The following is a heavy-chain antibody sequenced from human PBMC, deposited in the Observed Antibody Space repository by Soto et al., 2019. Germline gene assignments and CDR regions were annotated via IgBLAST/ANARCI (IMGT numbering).Heavy chain of an antibody. V-gene: IGHV3-33*01. D-gene: IGHD3-3*01. J-gene: IGHJ2*01. CDR3: ARGLRFLGWLPTGSWYFDL. CDR1: GFTFSSYG. CDR2: IWYDGSNK. Sequence: QVQLVESGGGVVQPGRSLRLSCAASGFTFSSYGMHWVRQAPGKGLEWVAVIWYDGSNKYYADSVKGRFTISRDNSKKTLDLPMTSLRAEDTAVYYCARGLRFLGWLPTGSWYFDLWGRGTLVTVSS.